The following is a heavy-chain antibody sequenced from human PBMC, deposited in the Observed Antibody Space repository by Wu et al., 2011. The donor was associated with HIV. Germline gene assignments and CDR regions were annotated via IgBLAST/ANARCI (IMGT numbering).Heavy chain of an antibody. CDR1: GYTFIGYY. V-gene: IGHV1-46*01. D-gene: IGHD4-17*01. CDR3: ARTYGDYDKFDY. CDR2: INPNNGRA. J-gene: IGHJ4*02. Sequence: VQLVQSGTEVKKPGASVRVSCEASGYTFIGYYIHWVRQAPGQGLEWMGIINPNNGRATYAQKFQSRVTMTRDTSTSTVYMDLSSLRFEDTAVYYCARTYGDYDKFDYWGQGTLVTVSS.